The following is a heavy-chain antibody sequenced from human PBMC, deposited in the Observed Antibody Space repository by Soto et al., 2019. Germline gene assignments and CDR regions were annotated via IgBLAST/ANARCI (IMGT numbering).Heavy chain of an antibody. V-gene: IGHV3-74*01. CDR3: ARDIGRDGQGR. D-gene: IGHD1-26*01. J-gene: IGHJ4*02. CDR2: INSDGSYT. CDR1: GFTFSSYW. Sequence: EVQLVESGGGIVQPGGSLRLSCAASGFTFSSYWMHWVRQAPCKGLLWVSRINSDGSYTNYADSVKGRFTISRDNARNTLYLQMNSLRAEDTGVYHCARDIGRDGQGRWGQGALVTVSS.